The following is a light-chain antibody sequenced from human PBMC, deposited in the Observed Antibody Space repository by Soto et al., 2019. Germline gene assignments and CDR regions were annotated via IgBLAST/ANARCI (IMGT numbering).Light chain of an antibody. Sequence: QSVLTQPPSVSAAPGQTVTISCSGSSSNIGNNYVSWYQQLPGTPPKLLIYYNNKRPSGIPDRFSGSKSGTSATLDITGLQTGDEADYYCGTWDSSLNGVVFGGGTKLTVL. CDR2: YNN. CDR3: GTWDSSLNGVV. J-gene: IGLJ2*01. V-gene: IGLV1-51*01. CDR1: SSNIGNNY.